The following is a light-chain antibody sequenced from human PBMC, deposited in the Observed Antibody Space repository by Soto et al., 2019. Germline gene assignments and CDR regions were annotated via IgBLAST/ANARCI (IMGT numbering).Light chain of an antibody. Sequence: EIVMTQSPATQSVSPGERATLSCRASQSVNSNLAWYQQKPGQAPRLLISGASTRATGIPARFSGSGSETDFTLTISSLQSEDFAVYYCQQYNNWWTFGQGTKVEMK. J-gene: IGKJ1*01. CDR1: QSVNSN. CDR2: GAS. CDR3: QQYNNWWT. V-gene: IGKV3-15*01.